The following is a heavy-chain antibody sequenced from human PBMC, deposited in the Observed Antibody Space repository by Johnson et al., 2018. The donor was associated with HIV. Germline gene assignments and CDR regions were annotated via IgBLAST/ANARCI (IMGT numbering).Heavy chain of an antibody. V-gene: IGHV3-30*02. CDR1: GFTFSSYG. D-gene: IGHD1-26*01. Sequence: QVQLVESGGGVVQPGGSLRLSCAASGFTFSSYGMHWVRQAPGKGLEWVAFIRYDGSNKYYVDSLKGRFTISRDNAKNSLYLQMHSLRAEDTAVYYCATFGGGSFHALDIWGQGTMVTVSS. J-gene: IGHJ3*02. CDR2: IRYDGSNK. CDR3: ATFGGGSFHALDI.